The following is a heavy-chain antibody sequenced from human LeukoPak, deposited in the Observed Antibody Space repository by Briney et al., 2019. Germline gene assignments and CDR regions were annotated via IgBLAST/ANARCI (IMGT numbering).Heavy chain of an antibody. CDR2: IYYSGST. J-gene: IGHJ4*02. CDR1: GGSISSGGYY. V-gene: IGHV4-31*03. Sequence: PSQTLSLTCTVSGGSISSGGYYWSWIRQHPGKGLEWIGYIYYSGSTYYNPSLKSRVTISVDTSKNQFSLKLSSVPAADTAVYYCARVSGDYFYYFDYWGQGTLVNVSS. CDR3: ARVSGDYFYYFDY. D-gene: IGHD4-17*01.